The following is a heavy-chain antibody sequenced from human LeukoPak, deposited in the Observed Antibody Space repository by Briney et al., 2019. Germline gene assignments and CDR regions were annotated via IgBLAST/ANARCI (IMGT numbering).Heavy chain of an antibody. CDR3: AKGGKWDVTPFDY. CDR1: GFTFTSYS. Sequence: GGSLRLSCAASGFTFTSYSMNWVRQAPGKGLEWVSTISGGGGSTYYTDSVKGRFTISRDNSKNTLYLQVNSLRAEDTAVYYCAKGGKWDVTPFDYWGQGTLVTVSS. V-gene: IGHV3-23*01. CDR2: ISGGGGST. D-gene: IGHD1-26*01. J-gene: IGHJ4*02.